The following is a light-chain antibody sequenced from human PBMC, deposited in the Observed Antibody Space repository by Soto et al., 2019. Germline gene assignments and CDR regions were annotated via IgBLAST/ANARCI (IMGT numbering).Light chain of an antibody. Sequence: QSVLTQPRSVSGSPGQSVTISCTGTSSDVNAYQFVSWYQQHPGKAPKLILYDVNNRPSGVPDRFSGSKSGSTASLTISGLQAEDEADYYCCSYAGRYTRIFGGGTQLTVL. CDR2: DVN. V-gene: IGLV2-11*01. J-gene: IGLJ2*01. CDR1: SSDVNAYQF. CDR3: CSYAGRYTRI.